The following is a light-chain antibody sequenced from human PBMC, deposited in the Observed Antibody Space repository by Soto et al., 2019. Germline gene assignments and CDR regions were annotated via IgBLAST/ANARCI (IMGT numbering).Light chain of an antibody. V-gene: IGKV1-6*01. CDR2: AAS. J-gene: IGKJ3*01. Sequence: AIQMTQSPSSLSASVGDRVTITCRASQGIRNDLDWFQQKPEKAPKLLIYAASNLQSGVPARFNGSGSGTDFTLTISSLQLEDFATYYCLQKYFYPLTFGPGTKVDI. CDR3: LQKYFYPLT. CDR1: QGIRND.